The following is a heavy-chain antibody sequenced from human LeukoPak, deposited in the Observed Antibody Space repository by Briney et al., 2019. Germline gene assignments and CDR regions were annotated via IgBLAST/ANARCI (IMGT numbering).Heavy chain of an antibody. CDR3: AREVLLWFGEERSWFDP. Sequence: GGSLRLSCAASGFTFSSYWMSWVRQAPGKGLEWVANIKQDGSEKYYVDSVKGRFTISRDNAKNSLYLQMNSLRAEDTAVYYCAREVLLWFGEERSWFDPWGQGTLVTVSS. J-gene: IGHJ5*02. V-gene: IGHV3-7*01. CDR2: IKQDGSEK. D-gene: IGHD3-10*01. CDR1: GFTFSSYW.